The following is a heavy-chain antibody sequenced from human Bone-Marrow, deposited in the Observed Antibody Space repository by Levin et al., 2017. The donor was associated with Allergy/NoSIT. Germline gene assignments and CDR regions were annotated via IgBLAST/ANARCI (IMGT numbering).Heavy chain of an antibody. CDR3: TRDIRSSSSGFAS. CDR1: GFTFDHYA. J-gene: IGHJ4*02. Sequence: SLKISCVASGFTFDHYAMHWVRQAPGKGPEWVSGINWNSGSIGYAASVKGRFTISRDNAKNALYMQMNSLRPEDTALYFCTRDIRSSSSGFASWGQGTLVSVSS. CDR2: INWNSGSI. D-gene: IGHD6-6*01. V-gene: IGHV3-9*01.